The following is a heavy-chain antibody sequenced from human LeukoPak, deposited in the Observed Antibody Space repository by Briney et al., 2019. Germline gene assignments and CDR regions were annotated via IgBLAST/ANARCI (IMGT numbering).Heavy chain of an antibody. V-gene: IGHV4-59*01. CDR2: IYYSGTT. CDR3: AREVARRWFDP. CDR1: GASISPYY. J-gene: IGHJ5*02. Sequence: PSETLSLTCTVSGASISPYYWSWIRQPPGKGLEWIGYIYYSGTTNYSPSLQSRVTISIDTSKNQFSLRLSFVSAADTAVYYCAREVARRWFDPWGQGTLVTVSS.